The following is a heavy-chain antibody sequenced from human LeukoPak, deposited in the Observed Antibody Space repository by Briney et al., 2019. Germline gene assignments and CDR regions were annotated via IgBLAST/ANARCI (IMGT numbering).Heavy chain of an antibody. J-gene: IGHJ5*02. V-gene: IGHV3-21*01. CDR3: ARETVAVAGNWFDP. Sequence: KPGGSLRLSCAASGFTLSRYSMNWVRQAPGKGLGWVSSIVSGSSYISYADTVRGRSTIARDNAKNSLYLQMNRLRAEDTAVYYCARETVAVAGNWFDPWGQGTLVTVSS. CDR2: IVSGSSYI. D-gene: IGHD6-19*01. CDR1: GFTLSRYS.